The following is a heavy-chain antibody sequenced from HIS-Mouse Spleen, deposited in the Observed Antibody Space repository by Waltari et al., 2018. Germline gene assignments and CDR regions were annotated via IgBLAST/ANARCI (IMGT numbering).Heavy chain of an antibody. CDR1: GGSISSSSYY. CDR3: AREIPYSSSWYDWYFDL. D-gene: IGHD6-13*01. Sequence: QLQLQESGPGLVKPSETLSLTCTVSGGSISSSSYYWGWIRQPPGKGLEWLGSIYYSGRTDATPSLESRFTISVATSKNQFSLRLGSVTAADTAVYYCAREIPYSSSWYDWYFDLWGRGTLVTVSS. CDR2: IYYSGRT. J-gene: IGHJ2*01. V-gene: IGHV4-39*07.